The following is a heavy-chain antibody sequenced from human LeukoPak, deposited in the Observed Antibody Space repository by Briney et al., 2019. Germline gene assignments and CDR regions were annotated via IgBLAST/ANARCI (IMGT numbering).Heavy chain of an antibody. CDR1: GFTFSSYN. J-gene: IGHJ4*02. Sequence: PGGSLRLSCAASGFTFSSYNMNWVRQAPGKGLEWVSYISSSSSTIYYADSVKGRFTISRDNAKNSLYLQMNSLRDEDTDVYYCAREYSSSSGSVSDYWGQGTLVTVSS. D-gene: IGHD6-6*01. CDR2: ISSSSSTI. V-gene: IGHV3-48*02. CDR3: AREYSSSSGSVSDY.